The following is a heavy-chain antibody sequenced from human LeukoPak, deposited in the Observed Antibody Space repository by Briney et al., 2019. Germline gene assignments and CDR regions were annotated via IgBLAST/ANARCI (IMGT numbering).Heavy chain of an antibody. CDR2: INWNGGST. CDR3: ARVVGATHHDAFDI. CDR1: EFSVGSNY. J-gene: IGHJ3*02. D-gene: IGHD1-26*01. V-gene: IGHV3-20*04. Sequence: GGSLRLSCAASEFSVGSNYMTWVRQAPGKGLEWVSGINWNGGSTGYADSVKGRFTISRDNAKNSLYLQMNSLRAEDTALYYCARVVGATHHDAFDIWGQGTMVTVSS.